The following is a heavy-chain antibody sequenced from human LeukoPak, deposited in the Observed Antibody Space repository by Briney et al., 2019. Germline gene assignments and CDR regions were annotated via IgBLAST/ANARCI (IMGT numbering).Heavy chain of an antibody. CDR1: GGSISSGGYY. CDR2: IYYSGST. V-gene: IGHV4-31*03. Sequence: PSETLSLTCTVSGGSISSGGYYWSWIRQHPGKGLEWIGYIYYSGSTYYNPSLKSRVTISVDTSKNQFSLKLSSVTAADTAVYYCAREVFTHSSGYYYFDYWGQGTLVTVSS. D-gene: IGHD3-22*01. J-gene: IGHJ4*02. CDR3: AREVFTHSSGYYYFDY.